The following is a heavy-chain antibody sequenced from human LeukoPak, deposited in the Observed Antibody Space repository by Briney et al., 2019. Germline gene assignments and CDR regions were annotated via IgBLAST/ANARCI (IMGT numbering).Heavy chain of an antibody. Sequence: GGSLRLSCAASGFTVSSNYMSWVRQAPGKGLEWVSDIYSGGSTSYADSVKGRFTISRDNSKNTVFLQMNSLRAEDTALYYCATCSSGWYYFDYWGQGTLVTVSS. D-gene: IGHD6-19*01. CDR2: IYSGGST. CDR3: ATCSSGWYYFDY. V-gene: IGHV3-53*01. J-gene: IGHJ4*02. CDR1: GFTVSSNY.